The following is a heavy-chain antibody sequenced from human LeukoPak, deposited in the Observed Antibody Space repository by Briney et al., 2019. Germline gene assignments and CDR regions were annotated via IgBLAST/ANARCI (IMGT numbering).Heavy chain of an antibody. D-gene: IGHD5-18*01. V-gene: IGHV3-33*01. CDR1: GFTFNIYA. CDR3: ARGGGVDAAMAFDY. J-gene: IGHJ4*02. Sequence: GGSLRLSCAASGFTFNIYAMHWVRQAPGQGLEWVAIIYYDGSVKYYADSVKGRFTISRDSSKNTVYLIMNRLRADDTAVYYCARGGGVDAAMAFDYWGQGTLVAVSS. CDR2: IYYDGSVK.